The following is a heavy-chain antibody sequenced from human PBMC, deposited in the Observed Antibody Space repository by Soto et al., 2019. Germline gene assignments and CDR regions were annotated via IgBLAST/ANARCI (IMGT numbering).Heavy chain of an antibody. V-gene: IGHV3-7*01. CDR1: GFTFSSYW. D-gene: IGHD3-9*01. CDR2: IKQDGSEK. Sequence: EVQLVESGGGLVQPGGSLRLSCAASGFTFSSYWMSWVRQAPGKGLEWVANIKQDGSEKYYVDSVKGRFTISRDNAKNSLYLQMNSLRAEDTAVYYCARDTGDELRYFVWLLPYMDVWGKVTTVTVSS. J-gene: IGHJ6*03. CDR3: ARDTGDELRYFVWLLPYMDV.